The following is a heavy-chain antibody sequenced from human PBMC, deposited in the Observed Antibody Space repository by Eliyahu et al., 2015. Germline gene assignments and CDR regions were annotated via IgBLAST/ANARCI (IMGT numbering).Heavy chain of an antibody. D-gene: IGHD2-15*01. V-gene: IGHV1-58*01. CDR2: IVVGSGGT. CDR1: GFTFINSX. Sequence: QVQLVQSGPEVKKPGTSVKVSCKASGFTFINSXVQXGRQXRGQRLEWIGWIVVGSGGTSYAQKFQQRVTITRDMSTGTAYMELSSLRSEDTAVYYCAATIKYCDGGNCSPYYYGMDVWGQGTTVTVSS. J-gene: IGHJ6*02. CDR3: AATIKYCDGGNCSPYYYGMDV.